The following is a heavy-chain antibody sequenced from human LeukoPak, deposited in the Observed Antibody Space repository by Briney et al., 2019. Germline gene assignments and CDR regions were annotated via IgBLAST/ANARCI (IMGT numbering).Heavy chain of an antibody. J-gene: IGHJ4*02. CDR1: GYTFTGYY. CDR2: LNPRTGGA. D-gene: IGHD2-21*01. Sequence: ASVKVSCKASGYTFTGYYIHWVRQAPGQGLEWMGQLNPRTGGANYPQKFQGRVSMTRDTSINTAYIEVSRLTSDDTAVYYCARVTWKTVIAAPDYWGQGTLVTVSS. V-gene: IGHV1-2*06. CDR3: ARVTWKTVIAAPDY.